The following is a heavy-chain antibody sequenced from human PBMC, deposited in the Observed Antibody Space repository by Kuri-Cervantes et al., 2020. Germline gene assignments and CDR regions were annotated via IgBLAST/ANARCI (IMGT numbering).Heavy chain of an antibody. D-gene: IGHD3-10*01. Sequence: SVKVSCKASGYTFNIYGITWVRQAPGQGLEWMGGIIPIFGTANYAQKFQGRVTIIMDEPTRTAYMELSSLRSEDTAVYYCAREGQMVRGRIDYWGQGTLVTVSS. CDR2: IIPIFGTA. V-gene: IGHV1-69*05. J-gene: IGHJ4*02. CDR3: AREGQMVRGRIDY. CDR1: GYTFNIYG.